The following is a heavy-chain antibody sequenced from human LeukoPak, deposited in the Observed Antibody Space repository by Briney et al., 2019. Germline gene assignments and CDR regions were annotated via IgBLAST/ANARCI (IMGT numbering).Heavy chain of an antibody. V-gene: IGHV1-46*01. CDR3: ARGIQLWLLFDY. CDR1: GYTFTSYY. CDR2: INPSGGST. Sequence: ASVKVSCKASGYTFTSYYMHWVRQAPGQGLEWMGIINPSGGSTSYAQKFQGRVTITRDTSASTAYMELSSLRSEDTAVYYCARGIQLWLLFDYWGQGTLVTVSS. D-gene: IGHD5-18*01. J-gene: IGHJ4*02.